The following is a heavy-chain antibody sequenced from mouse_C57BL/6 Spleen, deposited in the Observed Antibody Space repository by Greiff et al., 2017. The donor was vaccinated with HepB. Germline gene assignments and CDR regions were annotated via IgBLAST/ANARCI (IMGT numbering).Heavy chain of an antibody. J-gene: IGHJ2*01. Sequence: VQLQQPGAELVMPGASVKLSCKASGYTFTSYWMHWVKQRPGQGLEWIGEIDPSDSYTNYNQKFKGKSTLTVDKSSSTAYMQLSSLTSEDSAVYYCARFIYYYGSRVFDYWGQGTTLTVSS. D-gene: IGHD1-1*01. V-gene: IGHV1-69*01. CDR2: IDPSDSYT. CDR1: GYTFTSYW. CDR3: ARFIYYYGSRVFDY.